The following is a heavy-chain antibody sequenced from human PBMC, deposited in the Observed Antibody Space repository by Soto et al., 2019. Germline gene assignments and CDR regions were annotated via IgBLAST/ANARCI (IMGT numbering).Heavy chain of an antibody. V-gene: IGHV4-59*01. CDR2: IYYTGST. J-gene: IGHJ4*02. D-gene: IGHD4-17*01. CDR1: GGSISSYY. CDR3: ASSRGLRNFDY. Sequence: SETLSLTCTVSGGSISSYYWNWIRQPPGKGLEWIGFIYYTGSTTSNPSLKSRVTISLDTSKIQFSLKLNSVTAADAAVYYCASSRGLRNFDYWGRGTVVTVSS.